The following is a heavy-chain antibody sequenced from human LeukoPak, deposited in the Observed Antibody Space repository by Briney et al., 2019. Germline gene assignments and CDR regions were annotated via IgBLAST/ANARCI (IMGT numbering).Heavy chain of an antibody. CDR2: IKQDGSEK. Sequence: QPGGSLRLSCAASEFTFSTYWMSWVRQAPGKGLEWVADIKQDGSEKYYVHSVKGRFTISRQNAKNSPFLQMNSLRAEDTAVYYCARHRSGGSQDDAFDIWGQGTMVTVSS. CDR1: EFTFSTYW. V-gene: IGHV3-7*01. CDR3: ARHRSGGSQDDAFDI. D-gene: IGHD2-15*01. J-gene: IGHJ3*02.